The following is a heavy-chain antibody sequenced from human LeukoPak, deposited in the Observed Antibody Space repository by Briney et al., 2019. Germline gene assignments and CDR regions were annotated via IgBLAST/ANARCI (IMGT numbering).Heavy chain of an antibody. CDR1: GYDFTSVG. CDR2: ISPYNGNT. D-gene: IGHD6-19*01. J-gene: IGHJ4*02. CDR3: ARAGPGSGWYFDY. Sequence: ASVKVSCKASGYDFTSVGITWVRRAPGQGLEWMGWISPYNGNTRYAQKFQGRVAMTTDTSTTTAYMELRGLRFNNTAVYYCARAGPGSGWYFDYWGQGTLVTVSS. V-gene: IGHV1-18*01.